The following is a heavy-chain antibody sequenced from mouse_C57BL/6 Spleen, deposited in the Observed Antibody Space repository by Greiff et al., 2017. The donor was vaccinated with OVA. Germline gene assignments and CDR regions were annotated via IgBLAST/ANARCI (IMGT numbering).Heavy chain of an antibody. V-gene: IGHV5-17*01. J-gene: IGHJ2*01. CDR1: GFTFSDYG. CDR3: ARRTGDY. Sequence: EVHLVESGGGLVKPGGSLKLSCAASGFTFSDYGMHWVRQAPEKGLEWVAYISSGSSTIHYADTVKGRFTISRDNANNTLFLQMTSLRSEDTAMYYCARRTGDYWGQGTTLTVSS. CDR2: ISSGSSTI. D-gene: IGHD1-1*01.